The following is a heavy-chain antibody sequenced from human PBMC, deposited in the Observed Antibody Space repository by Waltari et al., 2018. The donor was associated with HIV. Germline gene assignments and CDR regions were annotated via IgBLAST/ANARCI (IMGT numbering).Heavy chain of an antibody. D-gene: IGHD5-18*01. J-gene: IGHJ4*02. Sequence: QITLKESGPTLVKPTQTLTLTCTFSGFSLSTSGVGVGWIRQPPGKALEWLAIIYWDDDKRYSPSLKSRLTITKDTSKNQVVITMTNMDPVDTATYYCAQAAMVTYFDYWGQGTLVTVSS. CDR1: GFSLSTSGVG. CDR2: IYWDDDK. V-gene: IGHV2-5*02. CDR3: AQAAMVTYFDY.